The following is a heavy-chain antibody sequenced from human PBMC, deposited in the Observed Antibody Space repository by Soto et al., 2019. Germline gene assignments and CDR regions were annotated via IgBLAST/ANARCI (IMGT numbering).Heavy chain of an antibody. CDR1: GFTFDDYA. CDR2: ISWNSGSI. V-gene: IGHV3-9*01. CDR3: VRLGDRNLLNDY. Sequence: GGSLRLSCAASGFTFDDYAMHWVRQAPGKGLEWVSGISWNSGSIGYADSVKGRFTISRDNAKNSLYLQMNSLRAEDTALYYCVRLGDRNLLNDYWGQGTLVTVSS. D-gene: IGHD1-1*01. J-gene: IGHJ4*02.